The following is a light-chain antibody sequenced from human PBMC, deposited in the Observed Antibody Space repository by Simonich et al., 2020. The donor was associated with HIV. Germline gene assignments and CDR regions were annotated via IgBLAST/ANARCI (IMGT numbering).Light chain of an antibody. Sequence: DIVMTQTPDSLAVSLGERATINCKSSQSVLYSSKNKNYLAWYQQKPGQPPKLLIYWASTRESGVPDRFSGSGSVTDFTLTISSLQAEDVAVYYCQQYYSTPYTFGHGTKLEIK. CDR1: QSVLYSSKNKNY. CDR3: QQYYSTPYT. J-gene: IGKJ2*01. V-gene: IGKV4-1*01. CDR2: WAS.